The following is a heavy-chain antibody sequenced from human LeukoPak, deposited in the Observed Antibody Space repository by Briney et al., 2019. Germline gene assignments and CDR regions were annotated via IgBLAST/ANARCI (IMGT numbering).Heavy chain of an antibody. J-gene: IGHJ4*02. V-gene: IGHV3-7*01. CDR1: GFTFSSYW. D-gene: IGHD6-25*01. Sequence: PGGSLRLSCAASGFTFSSYWMSWVRQAPGKGLEWVANIKQVGNEKYYGRFTISRDNAKNSLYLQMNSLRAEDTAVYYCARERHLDYWGQGTLVTVSS. CDR2: IKQVGNEK. CDR3: ARERHLDY.